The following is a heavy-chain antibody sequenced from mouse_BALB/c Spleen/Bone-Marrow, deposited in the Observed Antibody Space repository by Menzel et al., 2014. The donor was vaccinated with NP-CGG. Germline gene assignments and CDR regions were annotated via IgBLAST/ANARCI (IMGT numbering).Heavy chain of an antibody. CDR1: GISITTGNYR. CDR3: ARGAMITTGYFDY. V-gene: IGHV3-5*02. J-gene: IGHJ2*01. Sequence: EVQLQQSGPGLVKPSQTVSLTCTVTGISITTGNYRWSWIRPFPGNKLAWIGYIYYSGTITYNPYLTSRTTITRDTSKNQFFLEMNSLTAEDTATYYCARGAMITTGYFDYWGQGTTLTVSS. CDR2: IYYSGTI. D-gene: IGHD2-4*01.